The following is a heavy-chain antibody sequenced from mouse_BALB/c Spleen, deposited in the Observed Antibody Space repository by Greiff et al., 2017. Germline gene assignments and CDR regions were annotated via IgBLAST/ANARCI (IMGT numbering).Heavy chain of an antibody. J-gene: IGHJ3*01. D-gene: IGHD4-1*01. CDR2: ISSGSSTI. CDR3: ARGTGKGTWFAY. CDR1: GFTFSSFG. V-gene: IGHV5-17*02. Sequence: EVKVVESGGGLVQPGGSRKLSCAASGFTFSSFGMHWVRQAPEKGLEWVAYISSGSSTIYYADTVKGRFTISRDNPKNTLFLQMTSLRSEDTAMYYCARGTGKGTWFAYWGQGTLVTVSA.